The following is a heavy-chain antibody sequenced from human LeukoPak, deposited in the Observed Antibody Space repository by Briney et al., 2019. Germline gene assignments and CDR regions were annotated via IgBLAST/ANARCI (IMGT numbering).Heavy chain of an antibody. CDR2: INPSGGST. D-gene: IGHD6-13*01. J-gene: IGHJ4*02. CDR3: ARGIRSWDYFDY. V-gene: IGHV1-46*03. CDR1: GYTFTSYY. Sequence: ASVKVSCKASGYTFTSYYMHWVRQAPGQGLEWMGVINPSGGSTSYAQKFQGRVTMTRDTSTSTVYMELSSLRSEDKAVYYCARGIRSWDYFDYWGQGTLVTASS.